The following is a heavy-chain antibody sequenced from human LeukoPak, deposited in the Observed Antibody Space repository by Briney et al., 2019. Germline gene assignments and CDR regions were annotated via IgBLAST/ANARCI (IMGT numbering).Heavy chain of an antibody. CDR2: IYSGDNA. Sequence: GGSLRLSCAASESTVISKYMSWVRQAPGKGLEWVSTIYSGDNAYYADSVKGRFIISRDNSKNTVYLQMNSPTVEDTAVYFCAKSDVEAAASSAYFDFWGQGSLVTVSS. CDR1: ESTVISKY. D-gene: IGHD6-13*01. J-gene: IGHJ4*02. CDR3: AKSDVEAAASSAYFDF. V-gene: IGHV3-53*01.